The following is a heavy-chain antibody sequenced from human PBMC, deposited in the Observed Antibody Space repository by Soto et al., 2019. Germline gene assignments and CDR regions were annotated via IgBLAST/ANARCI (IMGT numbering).Heavy chain of an antibody. Sequence: QVQLLESGPGLVKPSQTLSLTCSVSGDSISTVDYFWAWVRQPPGQALEYIGYIYKSATTYYNPSFENRVPITPDTSKSQFSLNVTSLTAADTAVYFCARGRYCLTGRCFPNWFDSWGQGTLVTVSS. CDR3: ARGRYCLTGRCFPNWFDS. D-gene: IGHD2-15*01. V-gene: IGHV4-30-4*01. J-gene: IGHJ5*01. CDR2: IYKSATT. CDR1: GDSISTVDYF.